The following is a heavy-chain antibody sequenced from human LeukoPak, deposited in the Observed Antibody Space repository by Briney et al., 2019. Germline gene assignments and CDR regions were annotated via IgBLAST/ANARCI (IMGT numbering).Heavy chain of an antibody. J-gene: IGHJ4*02. Sequence: GGSLRLSCAASGFTFSSYGMSWVRQAPGKGLEWVSAMSGSGGSTYYADSVKGRFTISRDNSKNTLYLQMNSLRAEDTAVYYCAKTRGSGPFDYWGQGTLVTVSS. CDR3: AKTRGSGPFDY. V-gene: IGHV3-23*01. CDR1: GFTFSSYG. CDR2: MSGSGGST. D-gene: IGHD3-16*01.